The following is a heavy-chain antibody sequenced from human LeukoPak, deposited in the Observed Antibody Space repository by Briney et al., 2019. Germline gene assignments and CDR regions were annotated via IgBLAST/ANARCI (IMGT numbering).Heavy chain of an antibody. CDR2: ISAYNGNT. CDR3: ATGRIAVDPIDAFDI. V-gene: IGHV1-18*01. D-gene: IGHD6-19*01. Sequence: ASVKVSCKASGYTFNSYGISWVRQAPGQGLEWMGWISAYNGNTNYAQKIQGRVTMTTETSTSTAYMELRSLRSDDTAVYYCATGRIAVDPIDAFDIWGQGTMVTVSS. J-gene: IGHJ3*02. CDR1: GYTFNSYG.